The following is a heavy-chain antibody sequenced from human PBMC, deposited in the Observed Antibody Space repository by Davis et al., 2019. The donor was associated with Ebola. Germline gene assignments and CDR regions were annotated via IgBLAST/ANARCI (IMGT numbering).Heavy chain of an antibody. J-gene: IGHJ6*03. CDR2: IIPIFGTA. CDR3: ARDAYCSSTSCYGYYYYYMDV. Sequence: SVKVSCKASGGTFSSYAISWVRQAPGQGLEWMGGIIPIFGTANYAQKFQGRVTITADESTSTAYMELSSLRSEDTAVYYCARDAYCSSTSCYGYYYYYMDVWGKGTTVTVSS. V-gene: IGHV1-69*13. CDR1: GGTFSSYA. D-gene: IGHD2-2*01.